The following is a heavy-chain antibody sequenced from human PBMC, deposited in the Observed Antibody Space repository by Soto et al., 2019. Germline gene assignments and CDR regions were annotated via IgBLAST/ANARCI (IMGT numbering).Heavy chain of an antibody. D-gene: IGHD3-3*01. J-gene: IGHJ4*02. CDR1: GFTFSSYW. Sequence: VQLVESGGGLVQPGGSLRLSCAASGFTFSSYWMSWVRQAPGKGLEWVANIKQDGSEKYYVDSVKGRFTISRDNAKNSLYLQMNSLRAEDTAVYYCGRDVLARKTHDPHYFDYWGQGTLVTVSS. CDR2: IKQDGSEK. V-gene: IGHV3-7*03. CDR3: GRDVLARKTHDPHYFDY.